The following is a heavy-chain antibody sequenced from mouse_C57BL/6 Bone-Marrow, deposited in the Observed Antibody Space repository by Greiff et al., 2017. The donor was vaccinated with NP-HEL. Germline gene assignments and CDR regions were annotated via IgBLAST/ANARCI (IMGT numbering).Heavy chain of an antibody. Sequence: VQLQQSGAELVRPGASVTLSCKASGYTFTDYEMHWVKQTPVHGLEWIGAIDPETGGTAYNQKFKGKAILTADKSSSTAYMELRSLTSEDSAVYYCTRRNDGYLFAYWGQGTLVTVSA. V-gene: IGHV1-15*01. CDR2: IDPETGGT. D-gene: IGHD2-3*01. J-gene: IGHJ3*01. CDR3: TRRNDGYLFAY. CDR1: GYTFTDYE.